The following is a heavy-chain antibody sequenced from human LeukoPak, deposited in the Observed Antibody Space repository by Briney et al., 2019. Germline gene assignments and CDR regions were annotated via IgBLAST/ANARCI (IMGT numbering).Heavy chain of an antibody. CDR1: GGSISSGSFY. CDR3: ARNDYGDYWYYFDY. D-gene: IGHD4-17*01. V-gene: IGHV4-39*01. Sequence: PSETLSLTCSVSGGSISSGSFYWGWIRQPPGKGLEWIGSIYYSGSTYYNPSLKSRFTISVDTSKNQFSLKLSSVTAADTAVYYCARNDYGDYWYYFDYWGQGTLVTVSS. J-gene: IGHJ4*02. CDR2: IYYSGST.